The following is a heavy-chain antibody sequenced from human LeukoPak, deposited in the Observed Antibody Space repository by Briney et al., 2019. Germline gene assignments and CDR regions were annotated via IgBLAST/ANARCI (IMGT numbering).Heavy chain of an antibody. J-gene: IGHJ4*02. CDR2: IDSNSGGT. D-gene: IGHD4-17*01. V-gene: IGHV1-2*02. CDR3: ARGGNIYGDYYFDY. CDR1: GYTFTGFH. Sequence: ASVKVSCKASGYTFTGFHMHWVRQAPGQGLEWMGWIDSNSGGTSYAQTFQSRVTMTRDTSISTAYMELSEMRSDDAAVYYCARGGNIYGDYYFDYWGQGTLVTVSS.